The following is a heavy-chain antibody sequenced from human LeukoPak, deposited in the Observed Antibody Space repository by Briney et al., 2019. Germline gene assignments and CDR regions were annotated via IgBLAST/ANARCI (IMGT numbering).Heavy chain of an antibody. CDR3: AELGITMIGGV. J-gene: IGHJ6*04. CDR1: GFPFSNYG. Sequence: GGSLRLSCAASGFPFSNYGMSWVRQTPGKGLEWVSAIIGSGATTFYADSVKGRFTISRDNSKNTLYLQMNSLRAEDTAVYYCAELGITMIGGVWGKGTTVTISS. D-gene: IGHD3-10*02. CDR2: IIGSGATT. V-gene: IGHV3-23*01.